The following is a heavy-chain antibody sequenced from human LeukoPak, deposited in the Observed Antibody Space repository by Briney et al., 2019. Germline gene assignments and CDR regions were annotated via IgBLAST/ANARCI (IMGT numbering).Heavy chain of an antibody. CDR1: GYTFTGYY. D-gene: IGHD3-10*01. CDR3: ASGEYGSGSSYYFDY. CDR2: INPNSGGT. Sequence: ASVKVSCKASGYTFTGYYMHWVRLAPGQGLEWMGWINPNSGGTNYAQKFQGRVTMTRDTSISTAYMELSRLRSDDTAVYYCASGEYGSGSSYYFDYWGQGTLVTVSS. J-gene: IGHJ4*02. V-gene: IGHV1-2*02.